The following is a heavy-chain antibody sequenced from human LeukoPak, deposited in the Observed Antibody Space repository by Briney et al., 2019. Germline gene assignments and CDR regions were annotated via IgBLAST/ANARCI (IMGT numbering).Heavy chain of an antibody. CDR2: IYHSGST. CDR3: ARLGPASGYDPLYFDY. D-gene: IGHD5-12*01. V-gene: IGHV4-38-2*02. Sequence: SETLSLICTVSGYSISSGYYWGWIRQPPGKGLEWIGSIYHSGSTYYNPSLKSRVTISVDTSKNQFSLKLSSVTAADTAVYYCARLGPASGYDPLYFDYWGQGTLVTVSS. J-gene: IGHJ4*02. CDR1: GYSISSGYY.